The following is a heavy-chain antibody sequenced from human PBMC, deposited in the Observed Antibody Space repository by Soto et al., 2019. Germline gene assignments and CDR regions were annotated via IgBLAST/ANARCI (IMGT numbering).Heavy chain of an antibody. CDR1: GFTFSSYW. D-gene: IGHD3-10*01. Sequence: GGSLRLSCAASGFTFSSYWMHWVRQAPGKGLVWVSRINSDGSSTSYADSVKGRFTISRDNAKNTLYLQMNSLRAEDTVVYYCAKEGPLWFGELHFDYWGQGTLVTVS. CDR3: AKEGPLWFGELHFDY. CDR2: INSDGSST. J-gene: IGHJ4*02. V-gene: IGHV3-74*01.